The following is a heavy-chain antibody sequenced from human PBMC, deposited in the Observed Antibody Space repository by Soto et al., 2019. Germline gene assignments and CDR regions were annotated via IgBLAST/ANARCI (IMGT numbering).Heavy chain of an antibody. CDR3: ARERRVSY. Sequence: QVQLQEWGAGLLKPSETLSLTCAVYGGSFSGYYWSWIRQPPGKGLEWIGEINHSGSTNYNPSLKSRVTLSADTSKNQFSLKLSSVTAADTAVYYYARERRVSYWCQGTLLTVSS. J-gene: IGHJ4*02. D-gene: IGHD3-3*01. CDR1: GGSFSGYY. CDR2: INHSGST. V-gene: IGHV4-34*01.